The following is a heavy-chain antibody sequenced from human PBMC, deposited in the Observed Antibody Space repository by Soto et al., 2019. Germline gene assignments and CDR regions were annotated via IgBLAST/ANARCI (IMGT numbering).Heavy chain of an antibody. J-gene: IGHJ4*02. CDR3: AKAGFSSGWSPSYFDY. CDR1: GFTFSSYA. V-gene: IGHV3-23*01. Sequence: EVQLLESGGGLVQPGRSLRLSCAASGFTFSSYAMNWVRQAPGKGLEWVSAMSGTGGSTYYADSVKGRFTISRDNPKNTPYLQMNSLRVKDTAVFYCAKAGFSSGWSPSYFDYWGQGTLVTVSS. D-gene: IGHD6-19*01. CDR2: MSGTGGST.